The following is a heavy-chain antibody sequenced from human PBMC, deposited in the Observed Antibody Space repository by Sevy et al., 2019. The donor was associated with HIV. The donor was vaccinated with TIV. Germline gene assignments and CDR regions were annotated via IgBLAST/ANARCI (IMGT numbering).Heavy chain of an antibody. J-gene: IGHJ4*02. V-gene: IGHV1-8*01. D-gene: IGHD3-10*01. Sequence: ASVKVSCRTSGYTFTTYDINWVRQATGQGLEWMGWMNPSRGNTGCAQKFQGRLTMTWDTSTSTAYMELSSLESQDTAVNYCARRRGFGELLGLGYWGQGTLVTVSS. CDR3: ARRRGFGELLGLGY. CDR1: GYTFTTYD. CDR2: MNPSRGNT.